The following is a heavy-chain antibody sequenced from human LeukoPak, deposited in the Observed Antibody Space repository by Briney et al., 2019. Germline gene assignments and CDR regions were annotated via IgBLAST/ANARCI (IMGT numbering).Heavy chain of an antibody. D-gene: IGHD6-6*01. CDR2: IYTSGST. J-gene: IGHJ4*02. Sequence: PSETLSLTCTVSGGSINSYYWSWLRQPAGKGLEWIGRIYTSGSTNYNPSLKSRVTMSVDTSKNQFSLKPSSVTAADTAVYYCARESHSSSYLFDYWGQGTLVTVSS. CDR3: ARESHSSSYLFDY. CDR1: GGSINSYY. V-gene: IGHV4-4*07.